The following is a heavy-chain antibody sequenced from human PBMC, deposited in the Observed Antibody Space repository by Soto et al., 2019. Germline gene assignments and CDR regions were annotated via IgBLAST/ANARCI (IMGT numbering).Heavy chain of an antibody. Sequence: GESLKISCKGSGYSFTSYWIGWVRQMPGKGLEWMGLIYPGDSDTRYSPTFQGQVPISADKPISTAYLQWSSLKASDTAMYYFARHDLRDGYNYFDYWGQGTLVTVSS. CDR1: GYSFTSYW. D-gene: IGHD5-12*01. J-gene: IGHJ4*02. V-gene: IGHV5-51*01. CDR2: IYPGDSDT. CDR3: ARHDLRDGYNYFDY.